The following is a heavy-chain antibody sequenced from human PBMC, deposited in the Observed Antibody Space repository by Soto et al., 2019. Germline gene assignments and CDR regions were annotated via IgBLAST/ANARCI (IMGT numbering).Heavy chain of an antibody. J-gene: IGHJ4*02. D-gene: IGHD3-10*01. CDR3: SRVDPGETSPFDH. CDR1: GGTFSSYY. V-gene: IGHV1-46*03. Sequence: ASVKVSCEASGGTFSSYYIHCVRQAPGQGLEWMGWINPFDGSRMFAQSFQGRVTMTRDTSTSTVYMEVSSLRSEDTAVYYCSRVDPGETSPFDHWGQGTLVTVSS. CDR2: INPFDGSR.